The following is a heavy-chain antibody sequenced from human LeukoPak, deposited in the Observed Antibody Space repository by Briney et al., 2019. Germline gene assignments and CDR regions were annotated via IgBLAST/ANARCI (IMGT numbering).Heavy chain of an antibody. D-gene: IGHD6-19*01. Sequence: GASVKVSCKASGYTFNNYNIHWLRQAPGQGLEWMGIVNPGGDSTNYAQDFQGRLTLTGDTSTSTVYMELSSLRSEDTAVYYCARDLGISGWYAPPLGYFDYWGQGTLLTVSS. V-gene: IGHV1-46*02. CDR3: ARDLGISGWYAPPLGYFDY. CDR1: GYTFNNYN. CDR2: VNPGGDST. J-gene: IGHJ4*02.